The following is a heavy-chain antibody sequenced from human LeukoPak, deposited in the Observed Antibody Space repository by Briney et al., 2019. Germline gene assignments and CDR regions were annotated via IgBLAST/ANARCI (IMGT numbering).Heavy chain of an antibody. Sequence: SETLSITCTVSGGSISSGGYYWGWIRQHPGKGLEWIGYIYYSGSTYYNPSLKSRVTISVDTSKNQFSLKLSSVTAADTAVYYCARGAGDYYYDSSGYYRFDYWGQGTLVTVSS. CDR2: IYYSGST. J-gene: IGHJ4*02. V-gene: IGHV4-31*03. D-gene: IGHD3-22*01. CDR1: GGSISSGGYY. CDR3: ARGAGDYYYDSSGYYRFDY.